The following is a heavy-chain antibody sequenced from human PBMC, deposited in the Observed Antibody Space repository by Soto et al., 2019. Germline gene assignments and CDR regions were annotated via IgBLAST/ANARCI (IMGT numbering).Heavy chain of an antibody. CDR3: ARTSVDIVAATYFYYYGLDV. D-gene: IGHD5-12*01. J-gene: IGHJ6*02. Sequence: SETLSLTCSVSDASITSGGYYWSWIRQHPGKGLEWIGLIHYNGSTYYNPSLRSRVTISPDTSKNQFSLKLSSVTAADTAVYYCARTSVDIVAATYFYYYGLDVWGQGTAVTVSS. CDR2: IHYNGST. V-gene: IGHV4-31*03. CDR1: DASITSGGYY.